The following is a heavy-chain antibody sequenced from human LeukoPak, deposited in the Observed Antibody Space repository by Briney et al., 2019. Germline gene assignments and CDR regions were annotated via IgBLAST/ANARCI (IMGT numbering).Heavy chain of an antibody. Sequence: GGSLRLSCAASGFTFSTYSMNWVRQAPGKGLEWVSYISSSSGTIYYADSVKGRFTISRDNAKNSLYLQMNSLRDEDTAVYYCARESGTSWVVVGAFDIWGQGTMVTVSS. CDR3: ARESGTSWVVVGAFDI. J-gene: IGHJ3*02. V-gene: IGHV3-48*02. CDR1: GFTFSTYS. CDR2: ISSSSGTI. D-gene: IGHD2-15*01.